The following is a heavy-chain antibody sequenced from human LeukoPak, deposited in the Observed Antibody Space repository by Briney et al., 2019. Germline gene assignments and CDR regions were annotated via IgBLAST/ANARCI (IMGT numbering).Heavy chain of an antibody. CDR1: GFTFSSYW. V-gene: IGHV3-7*01. Sequence: GGSLRLSGAASGFTFSSYWMSWIRQAPGKGLEWVANIKEDGSEKYYVDSVKGRFTISRDNAKNSLYLQMNSLRAEDTAMYYCARDYGGNSVYWGQGTLVTVSS. D-gene: IGHD4-23*01. J-gene: IGHJ4*02. CDR3: ARDYGGNSVY. CDR2: IKEDGSEK.